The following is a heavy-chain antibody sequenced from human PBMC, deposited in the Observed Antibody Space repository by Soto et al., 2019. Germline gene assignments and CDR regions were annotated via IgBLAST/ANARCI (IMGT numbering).Heavy chain of an antibody. Sequence: SETLSLTCTVSGGSISSYYWSWIRQPAGKGLEWIGRIYTSGSTNYNPSLKSRVTMSVDTSKNQFSLKLSSVTAADTAVYYCARVRTDIVVVVASPYYSYGMDVWGQGTTVTVSS. J-gene: IGHJ6*02. CDR2: IYTSGST. D-gene: IGHD2-15*01. CDR1: GGSISSYY. V-gene: IGHV4-4*07. CDR3: ARVRTDIVVVVASPYYSYGMDV.